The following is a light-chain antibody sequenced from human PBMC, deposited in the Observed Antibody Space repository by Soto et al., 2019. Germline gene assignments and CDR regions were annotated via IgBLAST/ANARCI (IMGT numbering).Light chain of an antibody. CDR2: GAS. V-gene: IGKV3-20*01. CDR3: QQYGTSPRT. Sequence: VLTQSPGILSLSPGERATLSCRASQSVTNSFLAWYQQKPGQAPRLLNYGASSRATGIPDRFSGSGSRTDFTLSINRLEPEDFGVYYCQQYGTSPRTFGRGTKVEIK. CDR1: QSVTNSF. J-gene: IGKJ1*01.